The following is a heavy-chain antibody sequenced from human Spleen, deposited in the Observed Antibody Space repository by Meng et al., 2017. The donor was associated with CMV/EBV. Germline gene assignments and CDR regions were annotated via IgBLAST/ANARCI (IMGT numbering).Heavy chain of an antibody. Sequence: ETLSLTCPASGFTLSSYSMNWVRQAPGKGLEWVSSIRTSGHIYYADSVKGRFTTSRDNAKNSLYLQMNSLRAEDTALYYCAKGYCSSTSCYPDDAFDIWGQGTMVTVSS. CDR2: IRTSGHI. CDR3: AKGYCSSTSCYPDDAFDI. CDR1: GFTLSSYS. J-gene: IGHJ3*02. V-gene: IGHV3-21*04. D-gene: IGHD2-2*01.